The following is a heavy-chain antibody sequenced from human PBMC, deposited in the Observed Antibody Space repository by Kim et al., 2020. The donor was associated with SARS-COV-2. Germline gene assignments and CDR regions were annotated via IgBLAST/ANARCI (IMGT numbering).Heavy chain of an antibody. CDR2: ISSSSSYI. Sequence: GGSLRLSCAASGFTFSSYSMNWVRQAPGKGLEWVSSISSSSSYIYYSDSVKGRFTISRDNAKNSLYLQMNSLRAEDTAVYYCARDEQEISYGMDVWGQGTSVTVSS. J-gene: IGHJ6*02. CDR3: ARDEQEISYGMDV. CDR1: GFTFSSYS. D-gene: IGHD2-15*01. V-gene: IGHV3-21*01.